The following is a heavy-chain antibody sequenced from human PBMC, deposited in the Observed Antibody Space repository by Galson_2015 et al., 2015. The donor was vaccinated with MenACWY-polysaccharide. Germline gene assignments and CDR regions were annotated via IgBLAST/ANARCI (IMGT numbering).Heavy chain of an antibody. CDR1: GSRFSNSG. D-gene: IGHD2-2*01. CDR3: AREGSRIVFHAFDN. J-gene: IGHJ3*02. CDR2: IQYDGSNK. V-gene: IGHV3-33*01. Sequence: SLRLSCAASGSRFSNSGMHWVRQAPGKGLEWVAVIQYDGSNKVYADSVKGRFTISRENSKNTVFLEMNTLGVEDTAVYYCAREGSRIVFHAFDNWGQGTVVTVSS.